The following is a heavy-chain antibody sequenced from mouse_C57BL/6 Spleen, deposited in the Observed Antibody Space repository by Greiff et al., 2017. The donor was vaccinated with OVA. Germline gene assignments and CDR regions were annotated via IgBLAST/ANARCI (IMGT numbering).Heavy chain of an antibody. D-gene: IGHD2-1*01. CDR2: IDPETGGT. CDR3: TRLLLYAMDY. V-gene: IGHV1-15*01. Sequence: QVQLQQSGAELVRPGASVTLSCKASGYTFTDYEMHWVKQTPVHGLEWIGAIDPETGGTAYNQKSKGKAILTADKSSSTAYMELRSLTSEDADVYYCTRLLLYAMDYWGQGTSVTVSS. J-gene: IGHJ4*01. CDR1: GYTFTDYE.